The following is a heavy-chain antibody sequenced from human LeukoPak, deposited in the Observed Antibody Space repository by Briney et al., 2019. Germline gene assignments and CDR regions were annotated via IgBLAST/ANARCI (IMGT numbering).Heavy chain of an antibody. V-gene: IGHV3-53*01. CDR2: IYSGGYT. Sequence: GGSLRLSCAASGFSVSSNYMNWVRQAPGKGLEWVSVIYSGGYTYYADSVKGRFTISRDNAKNSLYLQMNSLRAEDTAVYYCARINFAYCSGGSCYKYYFDYWGQGTLVTVSS. D-gene: IGHD2-15*01. J-gene: IGHJ4*02. CDR3: ARINFAYCSGGSCYKYYFDY. CDR1: GFSVSSNY.